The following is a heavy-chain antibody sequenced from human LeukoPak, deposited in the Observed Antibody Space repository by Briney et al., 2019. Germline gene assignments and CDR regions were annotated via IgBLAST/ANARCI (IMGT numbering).Heavy chain of an antibody. CDR2: ISSSSYI. J-gene: IGHJ6*03. CDR1: GFTFSSYS. CDR3: ARTFYDLSTGYYPTGYMDV. Sequence: GGSLRLSCAASGFTFSSYSMNWVRQAPGKGLEWVSSISSSSYIYYADSVKGRSSISRDNTKNSLYLQMNSLRGEDTALYYCARTFYDLSTGYYPTGYMDVWGKGTTVTVSS. V-gene: IGHV3-21*04. D-gene: IGHD3-9*01.